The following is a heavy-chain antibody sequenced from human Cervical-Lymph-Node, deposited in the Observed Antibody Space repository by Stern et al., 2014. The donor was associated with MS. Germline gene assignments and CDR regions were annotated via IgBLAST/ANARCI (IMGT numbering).Heavy chain of an antibody. CDR1: GGTFNTNV. Sequence: QVQLVQSGAEVKKPGSSVKVSCKASGGTFNTNVISWVRQAPGQGLEWMGGIIPIFGTALYAQKLQGRVTITANESTRAVYMELSSLRSEDTAVYYCARAAYSTSSYNYWGQGTLVIVSS. D-gene: IGHD6-6*01. CDR2: IIPIFGTA. J-gene: IGHJ4*02. CDR3: ARAAYSTSSYNY. V-gene: IGHV1-69*01.